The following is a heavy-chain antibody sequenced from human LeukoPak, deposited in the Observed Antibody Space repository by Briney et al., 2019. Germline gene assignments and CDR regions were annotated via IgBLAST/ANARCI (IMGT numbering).Heavy chain of an antibody. CDR1: GFTVSSSY. V-gene: IGHV3-53*01. D-gene: IGHD1-26*01. CDR2: VYGDDNT. Sequence: GGSLRLSCAVSGFTVSSSYMSWVRQAPGKGLEWVAFVYGDDNTYYADSVKGRFTISRDNSENAFYLQMINLRADDTAVYYCARGVVGIIPIDHWGQGTLVTVSS. J-gene: IGHJ4*02. CDR3: ARGVVGIIPIDH.